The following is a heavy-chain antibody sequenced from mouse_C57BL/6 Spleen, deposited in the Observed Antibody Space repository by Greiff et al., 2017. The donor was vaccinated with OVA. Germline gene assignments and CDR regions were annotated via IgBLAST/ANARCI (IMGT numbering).Heavy chain of an antibody. J-gene: IGHJ3*01. CDR3: SRDLGRAWFAY. Sequence: QVQLQQPGAELVKPGASVKLSCKASGYTFTSYWMHWVKQRPGQGLEWIGMIHPNSGSTNYTAKFKSKATLTVDKSSSTAYLQLSSLTSEDSAVYYGSRDLGRAWFAYWGQGTLVTVSA. CDR2: IHPNSGST. V-gene: IGHV1-64*01. CDR1: GYTFTSYW. D-gene: IGHD4-1*01.